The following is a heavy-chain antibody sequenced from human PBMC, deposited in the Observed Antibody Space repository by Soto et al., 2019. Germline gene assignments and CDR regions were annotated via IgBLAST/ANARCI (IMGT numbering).Heavy chain of an antibody. CDR3: AHRVKVANPAVVDH. CDR1: GVSLSTSGVG. V-gene: IGHV2-5*02. D-gene: IGHD5-12*01. J-gene: IGHJ4*02. Sequence: QITLRESGPTLVKPAQTLTLTCTVSGVSLSTSGVGMSWIRQPPGKAPEWLALIFWDGDTRHSPSLRNRLTITQATHKTQVDLKLTAMDYGDTGTYYCAHRVKVANPAVVDHGGTGSLVTVSS. CDR2: IFWDGDT.